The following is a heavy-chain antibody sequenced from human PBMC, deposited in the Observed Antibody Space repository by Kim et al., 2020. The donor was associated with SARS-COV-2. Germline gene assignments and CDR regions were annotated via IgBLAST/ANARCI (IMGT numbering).Heavy chain of an antibody. CDR1: GGSFSGYY. D-gene: IGHD3-16*02. CDR3: ARQGSYDYVWGSYRPNYG. CDR2: INHSGST. V-gene: IGHV4-34*01. Sequence: SETLSLTCAVYGGSFSGYYWSWIRQPPGKGLEWIGEINHSGSTNYNPSLKSRVTISVDTSKNQFSLKLSSVTAADTAVYYCARQGSYDYVWGSYRPNYG. J-gene: IGHJ6*01.